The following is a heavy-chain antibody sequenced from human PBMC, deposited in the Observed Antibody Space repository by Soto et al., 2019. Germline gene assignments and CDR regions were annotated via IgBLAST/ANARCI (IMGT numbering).Heavy chain of an antibody. CDR1: EYRFNSYW. J-gene: IGHJ6*02. CDR3: ARLGKRKTDRFSYYYYGMDV. CDR2: IYPGGSDN. D-gene: IGHD3-16*01. Sequence: GESLKTFCKGAEYRFNSYWLGWVRQMPGKGLEWIGMIYPGGSDNRHSPPLQGQVTIPADKSIRTAYLQWSSLKASDTDMYYCARLGKRKTDRFSYYYYGMDVWGQGTTVTVSS. V-gene: IGHV5-51*01.